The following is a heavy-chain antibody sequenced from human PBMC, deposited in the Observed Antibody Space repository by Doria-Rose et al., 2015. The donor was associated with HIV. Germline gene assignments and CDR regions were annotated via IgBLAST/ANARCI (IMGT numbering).Heavy chain of an antibody. CDR1: GFTFSSYW. CDR2: IKQDVSEK. J-gene: IGHJ2*01. V-gene: IGHV3-7*01. CDR3: ARDAGDYNFWSGYYRRYWYFDL. Sequence: CAASGFTFSSYWMSWFRQSPWKVLEWVANIKQDVSEKYYVDSVKGRFTISRDNAKNSLYLQMNSLRAEDTAVYYCARDAGDYNFWSGYYRRYWYFDLGGRGPRGNVAA. D-gene: IGHD3-3*01.